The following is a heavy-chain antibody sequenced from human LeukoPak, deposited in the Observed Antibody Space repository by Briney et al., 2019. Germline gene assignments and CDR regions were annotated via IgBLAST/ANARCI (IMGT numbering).Heavy chain of an antibody. CDR1: GFTFSDRY. V-gene: IGHV3-72*01. Sequence: GGSLRLSCAASGFTFSDRYMDWVRQAPGKGLEWVGRTGNKANSYTTEYAASVKGRFTISGDDSKNSLFLQMNSLKSEDTAVYYCARGNTSAWYPFDYWGQGTLVTVSS. CDR3: ARGNTSAWYPFDY. D-gene: IGHD6-19*01. J-gene: IGHJ4*02. CDR2: TGNKANSYTT.